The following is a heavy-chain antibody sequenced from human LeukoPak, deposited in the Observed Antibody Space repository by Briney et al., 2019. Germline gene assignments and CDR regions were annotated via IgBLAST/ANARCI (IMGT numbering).Heavy chain of an antibody. V-gene: IGHV3-21*01. CDR3: AREFFDREGGTTVLDY. J-gene: IGHJ4*02. Sequence: AGGSLRLSCAASGFTFSSTSMNWVRQAPGKGLEWVSSISSGSSYIFYADSVKGRFTISRDNAKNSLYLQMNSLRAEDTAVYYCAREFFDREGGTTVLDYWGQGTLVTVSS. D-gene: IGHD1-26*01. CDR1: GFTFSSTS. CDR2: ISSGSSYI.